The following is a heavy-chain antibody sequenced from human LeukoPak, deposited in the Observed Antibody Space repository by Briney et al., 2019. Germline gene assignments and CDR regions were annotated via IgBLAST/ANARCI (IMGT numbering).Heavy chain of an antibody. Sequence: GGSVRLSCAASGFSFSRYAMSWVRQAPGKGLEWVSAISGSGGSTYYADSVKGRFTISRDNSRNTLYLQMNSLRAEDTAVYYCAKELYSSGWYGGSGFDYWGQGTLVTVSS. J-gene: IGHJ4*02. CDR1: GFSFSRYA. V-gene: IGHV3-23*01. D-gene: IGHD6-19*01. CDR2: ISGSGGST. CDR3: AKELYSSGWYGGSGFDY.